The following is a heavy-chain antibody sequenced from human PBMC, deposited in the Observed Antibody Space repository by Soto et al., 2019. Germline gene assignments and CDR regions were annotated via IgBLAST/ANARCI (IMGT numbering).Heavy chain of an antibody. Sequence: PGGSLRLSCAASGFTFSSYAMHWVRQAPGKGLERVAVISYDGSNKYYADSVKGRFTISRDNSKNTLYLQMNSLRAEDTAVYYCARDPIPPVTTVMDVWGQGTTVTVSS. CDR2: ISYDGSNK. J-gene: IGHJ6*02. V-gene: IGHV3-30-3*01. CDR1: GFTFSSYA. D-gene: IGHD4-4*01. CDR3: ARDPIPPVTTVMDV.